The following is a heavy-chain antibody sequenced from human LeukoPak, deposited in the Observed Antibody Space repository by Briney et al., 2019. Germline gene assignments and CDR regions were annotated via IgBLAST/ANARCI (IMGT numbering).Heavy chain of an antibody. CDR3: ASGSSFVPTYYFDY. D-gene: IGHD2-2*01. J-gene: IGHJ4*02. Sequence: SETLSLTCAVYGGSFSGYYWSWIRQPPGKGLEWLGEINHSGSTNYNPSLKSRVTISVDNSKNQFSLKLSSVTAAVTAVYYCASGSSFVPTYYFDYWGQGTLVTVSS. V-gene: IGHV4-34*01. CDR1: GGSFSGYY. CDR2: INHSGST.